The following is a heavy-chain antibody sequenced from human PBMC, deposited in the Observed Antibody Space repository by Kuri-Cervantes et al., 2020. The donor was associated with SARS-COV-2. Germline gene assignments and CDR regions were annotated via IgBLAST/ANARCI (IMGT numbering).Heavy chain of an antibody. J-gene: IGHJ4*02. CDR3: ARDRASSGFDY. V-gene: IGHV4-61*01. CDR1: GGSISSSSYY. Sequence: GSLRLSCTVSGGSISSSSYYWGWIRQPPGKGLEWIGYIYYSGGTNYNPSLKSRVTISVDTSKNQFSLKLSSVTAADTAVYYCARDRASSGFDYWGQGTPVTVSS. CDR2: IYYSGGT. D-gene: IGHD6-19*01.